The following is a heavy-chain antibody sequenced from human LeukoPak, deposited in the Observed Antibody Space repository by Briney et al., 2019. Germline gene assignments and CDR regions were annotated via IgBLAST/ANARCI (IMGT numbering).Heavy chain of an antibody. CDR3: ARDGHYDAFDI. CDR2: ISGSGDST. CDR1: GFSFSSCA. V-gene: IGHV3-23*01. Sequence: GGSLRLSCAASGFSFSSCAMSWVRQAPGKGLEWVSGISGSGDSTDYADSVKGRFTISRDNSKNTLYLQMNSLRAEDTAVYYCARDGHYDAFDIWGQGAMVTVSS. D-gene: IGHD1-26*01. J-gene: IGHJ3*02.